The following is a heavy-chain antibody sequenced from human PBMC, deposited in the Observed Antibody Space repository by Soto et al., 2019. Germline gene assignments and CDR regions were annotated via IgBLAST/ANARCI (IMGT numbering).Heavy chain of an antibody. D-gene: IGHD1-26*01. CDR1: GDSVSSNSAA. Sequence: SQTLSLTCAISGDSVSSNSAAWNWIRQSPSRGLEWLGRTYYRSKWYNDYAVSVKSRITINPDTSKNQFSLQLNSVTPDDTAVYYCARDGGVYSGSYYWFDPCGHGTLVTVSS. J-gene: IGHJ5*02. CDR3: ARDGGVYSGSYYWFDP. V-gene: IGHV6-1*01. CDR2: TYYRSKWYN.